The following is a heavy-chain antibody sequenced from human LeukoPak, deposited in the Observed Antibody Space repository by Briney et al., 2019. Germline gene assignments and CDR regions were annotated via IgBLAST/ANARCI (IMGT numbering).Heavy chain of an antibody. J-gene: IGHJ4*02. Sequence: PSETLSLTCAVYGGSFSGYYWSWIRQPPGKGLEWIGEINHSGSTNYNPSLKSRVTISVDTSKNQFSLKLSSVTAADTAVYYCARGKATAIPDWGQGTLFTVSS. CDR1: GGSFSGYY. CDR3: ARGKATAIPD. V-gene: IGHV4-34*01. D-gene: IGHD2-21*02. CDR2: INHSGST.